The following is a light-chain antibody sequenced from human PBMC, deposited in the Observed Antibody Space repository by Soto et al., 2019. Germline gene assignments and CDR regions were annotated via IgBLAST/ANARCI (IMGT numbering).Light chain of an antibody. CDR2: GAS. Sequence: EIEMTQSPAPLSVSPGERATLSCRASQSVSSNLAWYQQKPGQAPRLLIYGASTRATGIPARFSGSGSGTEFTLTISSLQSEDFAVYYCQQYNNWPRTFGQGTKVDI. J-gene: IGKJ1*01. V-gene: IGKV3-15*01. CDR3: QQYNNWPRT. CDR1: QSVSSN.